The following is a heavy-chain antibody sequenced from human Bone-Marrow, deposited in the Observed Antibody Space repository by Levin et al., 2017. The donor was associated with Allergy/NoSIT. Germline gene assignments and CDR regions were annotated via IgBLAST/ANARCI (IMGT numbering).Heavy chain of an antibody. J-gene: IGHJ4*02. V-gene: IGHV4-34*01. CDR3: ARDVSSVSSSWPSSNDY. D-gene: IGHD6-13*01. CDR2: INHSGST. CDR1: GGSFSGYY. Sequence: ESLKISCAVYGGSFSGYYWSWIRQPPGKGLEWIGEINHSGSTNYNPSLKSRVTISVDTSKNQFSLKLSSVTAADTAVYYCARDVSSVSSSWPSSNDYWGQGTLVTVSS.